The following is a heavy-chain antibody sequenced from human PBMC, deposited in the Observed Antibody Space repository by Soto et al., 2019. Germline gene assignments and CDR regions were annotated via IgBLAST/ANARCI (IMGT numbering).Heavy chain of an antibody. J-gene: IGHJ4*02. CDR1: GVTFSIYG. Sequence: GGSLRLSCAASGVTFSIYGMHWVRQAPGKGLEWVAVIGYDGSNKYYVDSVKGRFTISRDNSKNTVYLQMSSLRIEDTAVYYCAKGQPYDFWSGPTDLWGQGTLVTSPQ. CDR3: AKGQPYDFWSGPTDL. CDR2: IGYDGSNK. D-gene: IGHD3-3*01. V-gene: IGHV3-30*18.